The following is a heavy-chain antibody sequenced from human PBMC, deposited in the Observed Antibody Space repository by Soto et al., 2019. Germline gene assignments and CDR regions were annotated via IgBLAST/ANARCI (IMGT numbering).Heavy chain of an antibody. Sequence: QVQLQESGPGLVKPSGTLSLTCAVSGGSISSSNLWSWVRQPPGKGLEWIGAIYHSGGTNYNPSLKSRVTISGDKSKDRFSLKLGSVTAADTAVYYCARTNATARYSSGWYSPYYYYGMDVWGQGTTVTVSS. J-gene: IGHJ6*02. D-gene: IGHD6-19*01. CDR1: GGSISSSNL. V-gene: IGHV4-4*02. CDR3: ARTNATARYSSGWYSPYYYYGMDV. CDR2: IYHSGGT.